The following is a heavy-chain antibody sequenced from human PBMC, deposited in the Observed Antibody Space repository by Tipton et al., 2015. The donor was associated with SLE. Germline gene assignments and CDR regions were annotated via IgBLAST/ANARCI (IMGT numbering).Heavy chain of an antibody. V-gene: IGHV4-4*09. Sequence: TLSLTCAVYGGSFSSYYWSWIRQPAGKGLEWIGYIYTSGSTNYNPSLKSRVTISVDTSKNQFSLKLSSVTAADTAVYYCARAPYSSSWLYYFDYWGQGTLVTVSS. CDR3: ARAPYSSSWLYYFDY. J-gene: IGHJ4*02. D-gene: IGHD6-13*01. CDR2: IYTSGST. CDR1: GGSFSSYY.